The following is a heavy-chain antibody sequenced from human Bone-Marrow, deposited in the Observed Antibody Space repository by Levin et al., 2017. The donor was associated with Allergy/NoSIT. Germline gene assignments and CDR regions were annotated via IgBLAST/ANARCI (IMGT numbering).Heavy chain of an antibody. V-gene: IGHV3-30*18. J-gene: IGHJ6*02. D-gene: IGHD3-10*01. CDR3: AKGGPKFIPGTRSHYNSNYYYGMDV. Sequence: GGSLRLSCAASGFTFSDYAMHWVRQAPGKGLEWLALISYDGVNRHYAESVKGRFTISRDNSDNTLYLQMSSLRAEDTAVFYCAKGGPKFIPGTRSHYNSNYYYGMDVWGQGTTVTVS. CDR1: GFTFSDYA. CDR2: ISYDGVNR.